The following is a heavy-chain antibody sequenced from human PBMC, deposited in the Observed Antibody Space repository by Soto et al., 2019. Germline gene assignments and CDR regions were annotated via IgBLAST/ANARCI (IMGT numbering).Heavy chain of an antibody. CDR2: IYYSGST. Sequence: LSLTCTVSGDSISTRGYYWGWIRQPPGKGLEWIGAIYYSGSTYYNPSLWSRLTIAVDTSNNQFSLQLRSVTAADTAVYYCARHYDILTSYAYFDSWGQGTLVTVSS. J-gene: IGHJ4*02. D-gene: IGHD3-9*01. V-gene: IGHV4-39*01. CDR3: ARHYDILTSYAYFDS. CDR1: GDSISTRGYY.